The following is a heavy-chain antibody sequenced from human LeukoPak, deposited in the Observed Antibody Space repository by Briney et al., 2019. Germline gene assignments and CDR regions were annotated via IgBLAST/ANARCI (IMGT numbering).Heavy chain of an antibody. J-gene: IGHJ4*02. CDR3: ARVGYSSGWYVDY. CDR2: IKQDGSEK. Sequence: AGGSLRLSCAASGFTFSSYWMSWVRQAPGKGLEWVANIKQDGSEKYYVDSVKGRFTISRDNAKNSLYLQMNSLRAEDTAVYYCARVGYSSGWYVDYWGQGTLVTVSS. V-gene: IGHV3-7*03. D-gene: IGHD6-19*01. CDR1: GFTFSSYW.